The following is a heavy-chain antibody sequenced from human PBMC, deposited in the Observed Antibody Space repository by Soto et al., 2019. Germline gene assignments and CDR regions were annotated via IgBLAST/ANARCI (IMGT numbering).Heavy chain of an antibody. J-gene: IGHJ6*02. Sequence: QVQLQESGPGLVKPSQTLSLTCIVSGGSIRSGGYFWSWIRQHPGKGLEWIGNIYYNSGSTYYTPSLESRFSIAVDASKNQFSLDLRSVTAADTAVYFCTRDKPLPYNSISGKGYYGMDVWGQGTTVIVS. D-gene: IGHD1-20*01. CDR1: GGSIRSGGYF. V-gene: IGHV4-31*03. CDR2: IYYNSGST. CDR3: TRDKPLPYNSISGKGYYGMDV.